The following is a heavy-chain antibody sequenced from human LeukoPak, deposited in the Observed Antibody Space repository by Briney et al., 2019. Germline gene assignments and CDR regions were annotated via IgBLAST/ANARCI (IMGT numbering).Heavy chain of an antibody. J-gene: IGHJ4*02. V-gene: IGHV3-33*08. Sequence: GRSLRLSCAASGFTFSSHGMHCLRQAPGKGLELVALIWYDGSNIYYADSVKGRFTISRDISKNTLYLQMNSMRADDTAVHDCARGTTPKHYSFDYWGQGDLVTVSS. CDR1: GFTFSSHG. CDR3: ARGTTPKHYSFDY. CDR2: IWYDGSNI. D-gene: IGHD3-3*02.